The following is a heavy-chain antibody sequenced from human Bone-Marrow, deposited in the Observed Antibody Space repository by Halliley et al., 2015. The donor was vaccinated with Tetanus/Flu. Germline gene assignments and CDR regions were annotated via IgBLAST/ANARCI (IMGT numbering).Heavy chain of an antibody. Sequence: SVVGSKADYTQYADHVKGRFTISRDNSKNMVYLQMNGLTGDDTAVYYCAKDCSIFVLTAARGDYWGQGALVTVSS. V-gene: IGHV3-23*01. D-gene: IGHD3-3*02. J-gene: IGHJ4*02. CDR2: VGSKADYT. CDR3: AKDCSIFVLTAARGDY.